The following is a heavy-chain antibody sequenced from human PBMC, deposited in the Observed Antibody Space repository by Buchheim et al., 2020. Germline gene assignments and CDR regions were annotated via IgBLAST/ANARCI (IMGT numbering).Heavy chain of an antibody. CDR3: ARSGLFSGPGDH. J-gene: IGHJ4*02. CDR2: ISSTSVTI. Sequence: EVQLVESGGGLVQPGGSLSLSCAASGFTFSSYGMNWVRQAPGKGLEFISYISSTSVTIYYADSVKGRFTISRDNAKKSLYLQMHSLRVEDTAVYYCARSGLFSGPGDHWGQGTL. V-gene: IGHV3-48*01. D-gene: IGHD5-12*01. CDR1: GFTFSSYG.